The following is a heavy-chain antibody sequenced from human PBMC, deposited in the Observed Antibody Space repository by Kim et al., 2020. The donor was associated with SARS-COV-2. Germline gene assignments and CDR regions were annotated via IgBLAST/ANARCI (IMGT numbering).Heavy chain of an antibody. Sequence: GGSLRLSCAASGFTLSTCGMHWVRQAPGEGLEWVAAITSDGSNIQYADSVKGRFTFSRDTSKNTVYLQMNSLRAEDTAVYYCAKWSGYYPYYFFDYWGQG. D-gene: IGHD3-3*01. CDR3: AKWSGYYPYYFFDY. V-gene: IGHV3-33*05. J-gene: IGHJ4*02. CDR2: ITSDGSNI. CDR1: GFTLSTCG.